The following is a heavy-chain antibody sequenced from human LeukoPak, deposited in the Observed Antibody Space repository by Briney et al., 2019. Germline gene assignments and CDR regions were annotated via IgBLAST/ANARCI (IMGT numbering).Heavy chain of an antibody. CDR3: ARVGYSYGPPDY. CDR2: IYYSGST. D-gene: IGHD5-18*01. CDR1: GGSISSGGYY. V-gene: IGHV4-61*08. Sequence: SETLSLTCTVSGGSISSGGYYWSWIRQPPGKGLEWIGYIYYSGSTNYNPSLKSRVTMSVDSSKNQFSLQLSSVTAADTAVYYCARVGYSYGPPDYWGQGTLVTVSS. J-gene: IGHJ4*02.